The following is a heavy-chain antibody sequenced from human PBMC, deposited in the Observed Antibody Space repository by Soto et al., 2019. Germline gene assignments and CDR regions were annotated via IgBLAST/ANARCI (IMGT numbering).Heavy chain of an antibody. CDR3: ARGPGIGGIVVVVAATRLSEWWFDP. Sequence: SETLSLTCAVYGGSFSGYYWSWIRQPPGKGLEWIGEINHSGSTNYNPSLKSRVTISVDTSKNQFSLKLSSVTAADTAVYYCARGPGIGGIVVVVAATRLSEWWFDPWGQGTLVTVSS. D-gene: IGHD2-15*01. J-gene: IGHJ5*02. V-gene: IGHV4-34*01. CDR2: INHSGST. CDR1: GGSFSGYY.